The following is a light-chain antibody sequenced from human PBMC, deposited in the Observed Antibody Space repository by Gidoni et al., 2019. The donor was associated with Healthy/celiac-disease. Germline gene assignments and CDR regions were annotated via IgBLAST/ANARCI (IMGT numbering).Light chain of an antibody. CDR1: QSVSSY. Sequence: EIVLTHSPAPLSLSPGERATLSCRASQSVSSYLAWYQQKPGQAPRLLIYDASNRATGIPARFSGSGSGTDVTLTISSLEPEDFAVYYCQQRSNWLWTFGQGTKVEIK. V-gene: IGKV3-11*01. CDR2: DAS. J-gene: IGKJ1*01. CDR3: QQRSNWLWT.